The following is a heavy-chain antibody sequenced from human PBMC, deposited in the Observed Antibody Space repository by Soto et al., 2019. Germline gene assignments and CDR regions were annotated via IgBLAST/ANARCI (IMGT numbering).Heavy chain of an antibody. J-gene: IGHJ5*02. D-gene: IGHD2-15*01. CDR2: ISAYNGNT. Sequence: QVQLVQSGAEVKKPGASVKVSCKASGYTLTSYGISWVRQAPGQGLEWMGWISAYNGNTNYAQKLQGRVTMTTDTSTSTAYMELRSLRSDDTAVYYCARDHPPDIVVVVAATGGFDPWGQGTLVTVSS. CDR1: GYTLTSYG. V-gene: IGHV1-18*01. CDR3: ARDHPPDIVVVVAATGGFDP.